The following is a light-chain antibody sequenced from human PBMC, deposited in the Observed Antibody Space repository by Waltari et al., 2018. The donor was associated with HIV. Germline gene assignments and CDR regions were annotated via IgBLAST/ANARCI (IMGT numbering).Light chain of an antibody. CDR1: RSNIGDNT. J-gene: IGLJ3*02. V-gene: IGLV1-44*01. CDR2: KSD. Sequence: QSVLTQPPSASGTPGQRVTISCSGGRSNIGDNTVNWYQPLPGTAPKPLIHKSDQLPAGGPSRFFGSKSDTAASLAISGLQSEDEADYYCATWDDSLNGRVFGGGTKLTVL. CDR3: ATWDDSLNGRV.